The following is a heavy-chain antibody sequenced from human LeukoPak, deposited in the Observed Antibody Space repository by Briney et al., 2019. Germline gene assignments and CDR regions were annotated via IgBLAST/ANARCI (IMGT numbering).Heavy chain of an antibody. CDR3: TTGGYCSGGSCYYYYGMDV. J-gene: IGHJ6*02. V-gene: IGHV3-15*01. CDR1: GFTFSNAW. CDR2: IKSKTDGGTT. Sequence: GGSLRLSCAASGFTFSNAWMSWVRQAPGKGLEWVGRIKSKTDGGTTDYAAPVKGRFTISRDDSKNTLYLQMNSLKTEDTAVYYCTTGGYCSGGSCYYYYGMDVWGQGTPVTVSS. D-gene: IGHD2-15*01.